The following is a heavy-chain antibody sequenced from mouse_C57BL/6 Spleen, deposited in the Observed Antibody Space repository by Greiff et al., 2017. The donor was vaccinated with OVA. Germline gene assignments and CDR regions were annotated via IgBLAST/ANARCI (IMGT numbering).Heavy chain of an antibody. V-gene: IGHV5-4*01. J-gene: IGHJ3*01. CDR3: AREGELGRTFAY. CDR1: GFTFSSYA. CDR2: ISDGGSYT. D-gene: IGHD4-1*01. Sequence: EVKLVESGGGLVKPGGSLKLSCAASGFTFSSYAMSWVRQTPEKRLEWVATISDGGSYTYYPDNVKGRFTLSRDNAKNTLYLQMSHLKSEDTAMYYCAREGELGRTFAYWGQGTLVTVSA.